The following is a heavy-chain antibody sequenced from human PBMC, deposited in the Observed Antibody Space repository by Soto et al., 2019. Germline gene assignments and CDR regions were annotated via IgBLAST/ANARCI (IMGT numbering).Heavy chain of an antibody. CDR1: GYSFTSYW. J-gene: IGHJ4*02. D-gene: IGHD2-15*01. Sequence: GESLKISCKGSGYSFTSYWIGWVRQMPGKGLEWMGIIYPGDSDTRYSPSFQGQVTISADKSISTAYLQWSSLKASDTAMYYCARLVYCSGGSCYSGFDYWGQGTLVTVSS. V-gene: IGHV5-51*01. CDR2: IYPGDSDT. CDR3: ARLVYCSGGSCYSGFDY.